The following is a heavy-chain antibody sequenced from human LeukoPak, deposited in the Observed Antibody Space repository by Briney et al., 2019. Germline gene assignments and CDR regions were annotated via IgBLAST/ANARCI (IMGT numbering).Heavy chain of an antibody. CDR1: GFTFSSYA. Sequence: GGSLRLSCAASGFTFSSYAMSWVRQAPGKGLEWVSAISGSGGSTYYADSVKGRFTISRDNSKNTLYLQMNSLRAEDTAVYYCATREYSSSDYFDYWGQGTLGTVSA. J-gene: IGHJ4*02. V-gene: IGHV3-23*01. CDR2: ISGSGGST. CDR3: ATREYSSSDYFDY. D-gene: IGHD6-6*01.